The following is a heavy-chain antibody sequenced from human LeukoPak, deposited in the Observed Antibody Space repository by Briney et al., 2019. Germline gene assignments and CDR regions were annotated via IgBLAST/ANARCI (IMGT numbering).Heavy chain of an antibody. CDR1: GFTFSSYS. Sequence: GGSPRLSCAASGFTFSSYSMNWVRQAPGKGLEWVSYISSSSSTIYYADSVKGRFTISRDNAKNSLYLQMNSLRAEDTAVYYCARTRGGYYMDVWGKGTTVTVSS. J-gene: IGHJ6*03. CDR2: ISSSSSTI. D-gene: IGHD3-10*01. V-gene: IGHV3-48*01. CDR3: ARTRGGYYMDV.